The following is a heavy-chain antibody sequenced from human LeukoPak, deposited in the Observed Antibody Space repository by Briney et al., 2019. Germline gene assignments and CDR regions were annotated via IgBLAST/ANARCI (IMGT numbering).Heavy chain of an antibody. CDR3: AREVVVVAAHFDY. D-gene: IGHD2-15*01. CDR2: IIPIFGTE. V-gene: IGHV1-69*13. Sequence: GASVTVSCKASGGTLSSYAISWVRQAPGQGLEWMGGIIPIFGTEKYAQKFQGRVTITADESTSTPYMELSSLRSEDTAVYYCAREVVVVAAHFDYWGQGTLVTVSS. J-gene: IGHJ4*02. CDR1: GGTLSSYA.